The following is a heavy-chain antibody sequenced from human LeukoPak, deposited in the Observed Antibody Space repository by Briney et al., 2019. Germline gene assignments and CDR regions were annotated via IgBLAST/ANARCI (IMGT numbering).Heavy chain of an antibody. D-gene: IGHD2-8*01. J-gene: IGHJ4*02. Sequence: GASVKVSCKASGYTFTSYYMHWVRQAPGQGLEWMGIINPSGGRTSYAQKFQGRVTMTRDTSTSTVYMELSSLRSEDTAVYYCARDTLNIVLMVYAIWGPFDYWSQGTLVTVSS. CDR3: ARDTLNIVLMVYAIWGPFDY. CDR2: INPSGGRT. CDR1: GYTFTSYY. V-gene: IGHV1-46*01.